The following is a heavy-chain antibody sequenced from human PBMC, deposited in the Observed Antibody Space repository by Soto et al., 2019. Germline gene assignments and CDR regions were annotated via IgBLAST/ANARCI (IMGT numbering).Heavy chain of an antibody. CDR1: GFTFSSYG. J-gene: IGHJ3*02. V-gene: IGHV3-33*01. CDR2: IWYDGSNK. CDR3: ARQSQRQQWFGEPRAFDI. D-gene: IGHD3-10*01. Sequence: QVHLVESGGCVVQPGRSLRLSCAASGFTFSSYGMHWVRQAPGKGLEWVAVIWYDGSNKYYADSVKGRFTISRDNSKNTLYLQMNSLRAEDTAVYYCARQSQRQQWFGEPRAFDIWGQGTMVTVSS.